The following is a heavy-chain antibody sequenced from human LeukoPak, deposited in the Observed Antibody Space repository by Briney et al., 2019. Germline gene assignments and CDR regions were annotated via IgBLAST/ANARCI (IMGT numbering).Heavy chain of an antibody. CDR3: AGVGQQLFFDY. D-gene: IGHD6-13*01. J-gene: IGHJ4*02. Sequence: GGSLRLSCAASGFTFGSSWMHWVRQAPGKGLVWVSRINNDGSTTSYADFVKGRFTISRDNAKNTLYLQMNSLRAEDTAVYYCAGVGQQLFFDYWGQGTLVIVSS. V-gene: IGHV3-74*01. CDR1: GFTFGSSW. CDR2: INNDGSTT.